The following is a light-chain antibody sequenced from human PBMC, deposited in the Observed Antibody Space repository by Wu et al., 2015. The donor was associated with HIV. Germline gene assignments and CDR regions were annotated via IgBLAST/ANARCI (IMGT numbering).Light chain of an antibody. CDR2: GAS. CDR1: QSVSSN. V-gene: IGKV3-15*01. J-gene: IGKJ2*01. CDR3: QQYNNWPPEYT. Sequence: EVVLTQSPPTLSVSPGERATLSCRASQSVSSNLAWYQQKPGQAPRLLIYGASTRATGIPARFSGSGSGTEFTLTISSMQSEDFAVYYCQQYNNWPPEYTFGQGTKLEIK.